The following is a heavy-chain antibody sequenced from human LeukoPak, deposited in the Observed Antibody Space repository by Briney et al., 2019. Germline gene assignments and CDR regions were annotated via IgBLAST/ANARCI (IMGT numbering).Heavy chain of an antibody. CDR1: GGSISSGSSY. Sequence: MSSETLSLTCTVSGGSISSGSSYWGWIRQPPGKGLEWIGSISYSGNSYYNPSLKSRVTISVDTSKNHFSLKLTSVTAADTAVYYCARSDYYDSSGYLNWFDPWGQGTLVTVSS. CDR2: ISYSGNS. CDR3: ARSDYYDSSGYLNWFDP. D-gene: IGHD3-22*01. V-gene: IGHV4-39*02. J-gene: IGHJ5*02.